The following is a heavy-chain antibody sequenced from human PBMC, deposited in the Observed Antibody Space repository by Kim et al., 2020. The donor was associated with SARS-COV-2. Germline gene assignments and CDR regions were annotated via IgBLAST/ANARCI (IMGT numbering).Heavy chain of an antibody. V-gene: IGHV3-33*01. J-gene: IGHJ5*02. Sequence: YAESVKGRFTISRDNSNDTLYLQMNGLRVEDTAVYYCARDRRDYDFWRFDPWGQGTLVTVSS. CDR3: ARDRRDYDFWRFDP. D-gene: IGHD3-3*01.